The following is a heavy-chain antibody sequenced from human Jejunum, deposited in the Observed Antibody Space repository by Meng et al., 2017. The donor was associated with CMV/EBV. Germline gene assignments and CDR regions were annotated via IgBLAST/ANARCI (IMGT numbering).Heavy chain of an antibody. Sequence: QGQWVQSGHAGRNPGTSVTVAYKTSGDSFSSQMFCWLRQPQGQGLEWMGGLIAVLDKTNAAPRYQHIVTFTADESTSTAYTQLSSMTSADKAVYFCAQGGRTEPLFDYWGQGTLVTVSS. CDR1: GDSFSSQM. CDR2: LIAVLDKT. CDR3: AQGGRTEPLFDY. V-gene: IGHV1-69*01. J-gene: IGHJ4*02. D-gene: IGHD2-8*02.